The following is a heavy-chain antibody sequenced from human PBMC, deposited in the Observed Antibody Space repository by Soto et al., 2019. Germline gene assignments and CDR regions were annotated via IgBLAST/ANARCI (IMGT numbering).Heavy chain of an antibody. D-gene: IGHD3-10*01. CDR3: TTVPGVREVEYYSYGMDV. Sequence: PGGSLRLSCAASGFTFSNAWMNWVRQAPGKGLEWVGRIKSKTDGGTTDYAAPVKGRFTISRDDSKNTLYLQMNSLKTEDTAVYYCTTVPGVREVEYYSYGMDVWGQGTTVTVS. V-gene: IGHV3-15*07. CDR2: IKSKTDGGTT. CDR1: GFTFSNAW. J-gene: IGHJ6*02.